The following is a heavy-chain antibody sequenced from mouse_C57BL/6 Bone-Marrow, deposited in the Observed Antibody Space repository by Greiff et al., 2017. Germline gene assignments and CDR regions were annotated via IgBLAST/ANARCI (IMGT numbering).Heavy chain of an antibody. Sequence: VQLQQSGPELVKPGASVKISCKASGYTFTDYYMNWVKQTHGKSLEWIGDINPNNGGTSYNQKFKGKATLTVDKSSSTAYMELRSLTSEDSADYYWSRGACDPLFAYWGQGTLVTVSA. D-gene: IGHD3-1*01. CDR1: GYTFTDYY. CDR3: SRGACDPLFAY. J-gene: IGHJ3*01. V-gene: IGHV1-26*01. CDR2: INPNNGGT.